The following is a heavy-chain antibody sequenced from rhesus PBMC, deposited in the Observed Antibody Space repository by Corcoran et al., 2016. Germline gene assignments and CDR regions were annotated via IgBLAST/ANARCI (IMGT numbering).Heavy chain of an antibody. Sequence: QVKLQQWGEGLVKPSETLSLTCAVYGGSISGYYWSWIRQPPGKGLEGIGNIDGNSASTNYNPSLKNRVTSAKDTSENQFSLKLSSVTAADTAVYYCAYVSGSNYGVDSWGQGVVVTVSS. CDR2: IDGNSAST. V-gene: IGHV4-73*01. CDR1: GGSISGYY. CDR3: AYVSGSNYGVDS. J-gene: IGHJ6*01. D-gene: IGHD2-21*01.